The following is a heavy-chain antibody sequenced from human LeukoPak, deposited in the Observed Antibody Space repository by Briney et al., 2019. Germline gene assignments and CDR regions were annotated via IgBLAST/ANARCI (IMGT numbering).Heavy chain of an antibody. CDR3: ARLAAAYDAFDI. Sequence: KPGGSLRLSCAASGFTFSSYSMNWVRQAPGKGLEWVSSISSSSSYIYYADSVKGRFTISRDNAKNSLYLQMNSLRAEDTAVYYCARLAAAYDAFDIWGQGTMVTVSS. J-gene: IGHJ3*02. V-gene: IGHV3-21*01. CDR2: ISSSSSYI. CDR1: GFTFSSYS. D-gene: IGHD6-13*01.